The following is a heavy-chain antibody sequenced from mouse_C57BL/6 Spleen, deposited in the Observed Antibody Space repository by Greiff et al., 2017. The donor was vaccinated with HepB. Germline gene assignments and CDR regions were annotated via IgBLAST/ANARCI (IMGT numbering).Heavy chain of an antibody. D-gene: IGHD1-1*01. V-gene: IGHV1-82*01. CDR3: ARGDDYYGGYFDV. Sequence: VQLQQSGPELVKPGASVKISCKASGYAFSSSWMNWVKQRPGKGLERIGRIYPGDGDTNYNGKFKGKATLTADKSSSTAYMQLSSLTSEDSAVYFCARGDDYYGGYFDVWGTGTTVTVAS. J-gene: IGHJ1*03. CDR2: IYPGDGDT. CDR1: GYAFSSSW.